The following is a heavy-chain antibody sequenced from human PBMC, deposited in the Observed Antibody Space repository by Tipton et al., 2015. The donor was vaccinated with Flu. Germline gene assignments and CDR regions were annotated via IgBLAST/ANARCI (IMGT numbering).Heavy chain of an antibody. J-gene: IGHJ4*01. Sequence: TLSLTCTVSGVPLGTHYCTWFRQPAGERLEWIGRIFATGIDIYNPSLRSRVTMSVDKSNNQFSLNLTSVTAADTAVYYCARLPRHYGDYPLDYWGPGIMVTVSS. CDR1: GVPLGTHY. V-gene: IGHV4-4*07. CDR2: IFATGID. CDR3: ARLPRHYGDYPLDY. D-gene: IGHD4-17*01.